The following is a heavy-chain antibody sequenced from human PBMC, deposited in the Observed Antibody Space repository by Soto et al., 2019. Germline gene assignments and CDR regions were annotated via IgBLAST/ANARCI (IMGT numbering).Heavy chain of an antibody. J-gene: IGHJ6*03. CDR1: GGSFSGYQ. CDR2: INDSGNI. Sequence: QVQLQQWGAGLLKPSETLSLTCAVYGGSFSGYQWSWIRQTPGKGLEWIGEINDSGNINYNPSLKSRVTIFLDTPKKQISLKLSSVTAADTAVYYCARGLILWFGELSRRGDYYYDMDVWGKGTTVIVSS. D-gene: IGHD3-10*01. V-gene: IGHV4-34*01. CDR3: ARGLILWFGELSRRGDYYYDMDV.